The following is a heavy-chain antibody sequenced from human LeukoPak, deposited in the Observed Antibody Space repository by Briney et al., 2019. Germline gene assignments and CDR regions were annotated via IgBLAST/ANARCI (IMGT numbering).Heavy chain of an antibody. CDR3: ARYSGSYPHHFDY. J-gene: IGHJ4*02. D-gene: IGHD1-26*01. CDR2: TYYRSKWYN. Sequence: SQTLSLTCAISGDSVSSNSAAWNWLRQSPSRGLEWLGRTYYRSKWYNDYAVSVKSRITINPDTSKNQFPLQLNSVTPEDTAVYYCARYSGSYPHHFDYWGQGTLVTVSS. V-gene: IGHV6-1*01. CDR1: GDSVSSNSAA.